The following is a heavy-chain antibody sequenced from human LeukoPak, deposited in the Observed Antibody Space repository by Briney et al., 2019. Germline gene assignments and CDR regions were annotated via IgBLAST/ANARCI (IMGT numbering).Heavy chain of an antibody. Sequence: PSETLSLTCTVSGGSISSSSYYWGWIRQPPGKGLEWIGSIYYSGSTYYNPSLKSRVTISVDTSKNQFSLKLSSVTAADTAVYYCARHELVRTMIVVVTPGHIDYWGQGTLVTVSS. CDR3: ARHELVRTMIVVVTPGHIDY. CDR1: GGSISSSSYY. CDR2: IYYSGST. D-gene: IGHD3-22*01. J-gene: IGHJ4*02. V-gene: IGHV4-39*01.